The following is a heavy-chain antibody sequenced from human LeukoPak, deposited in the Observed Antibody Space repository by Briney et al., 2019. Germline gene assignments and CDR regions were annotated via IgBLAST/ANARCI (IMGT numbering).Heavy chain of an antibody. CDR2: INHSGST. CDR3: ASLYYYDSSGNLDY. CDR1: GGSFSGYY. J-gene: IGHJ4*02. D-gene: IGHD3-22*01. Sequence: SETLSLTCAVYGGSFSGYYWSWIRQPPGKGLEWIGEINHSGSTNYNPSLKSLVTISVDTSKNQFSLKLSSVTAADTAVYYCASLYYYDSSGNLDYWGQGTLVTVSS. V-gene: IGHV4-34*01.